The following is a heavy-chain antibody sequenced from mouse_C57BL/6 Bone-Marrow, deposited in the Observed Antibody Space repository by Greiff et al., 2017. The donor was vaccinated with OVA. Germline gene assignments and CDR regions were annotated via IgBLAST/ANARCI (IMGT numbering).Heavy chain of an antibody. CDR2: ISDGGSYT. D-gene: IGHD1-1*01. CDR1: GFTFSSYA. Sequence: VQLVESGGGLVKPGGSLKLSCAASGFTFSSYAMSWVRQTPEKRLEWVATISDGGSYTYYPDNVKGRLTISRDNAKNNLYLQMSHLKSEDTAMYYCAREGAGVVTTVVATRYFDVWGTGTTVTVSS. J-gene: IGHJ1*03. V-gene: IGHV5-4*01. CDR3: AREGAGVVTTVVATRYFDV.